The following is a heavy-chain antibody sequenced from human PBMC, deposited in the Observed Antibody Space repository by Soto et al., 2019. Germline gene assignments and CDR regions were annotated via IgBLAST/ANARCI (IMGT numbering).Heavy chain of an antibody. D-gene: IGHD3-10*01. CDR1: GFSFSRYG. J-gene: IGHJ4*02. CDR3: AKTYYYGSGSFFPFEY. V-gene: IGHV3-33*06. CDR2: IWYDGSNK. Sequence: GGSLRLSCAASGFSFSRYGMHWVRQAPGKGLEWVAGIWYDGSNKNYAESVKGRFTISRDNSKNKRYLQMNSLRAEDTAVYHCAKTYYYGSGSFFPFEYWGQGTLVTVSS.